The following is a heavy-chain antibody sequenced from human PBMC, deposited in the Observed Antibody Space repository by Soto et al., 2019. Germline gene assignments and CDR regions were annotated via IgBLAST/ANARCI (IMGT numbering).Heavy chain of an antibody. V-gene: IGHV3-30-3*01. CDR2: ISYDGSNK. D-gene: IGHD5-12*01. CDR3: ARVAVEMATIHVFDY. J-gene: IGHJ4*02. CDR1: GFTFSSYA. Sequence: QVQLVESGGGVVQPGRSLRLSCAASGFTFSSYAMHWVRQAPGKGLEWVAVISYDGSNKYHADSVKGRFTISRDNSKNTLYLQMNSLRAEDTAVYYCARVAVEMATIHVFDYWGQGTLVTVSS.